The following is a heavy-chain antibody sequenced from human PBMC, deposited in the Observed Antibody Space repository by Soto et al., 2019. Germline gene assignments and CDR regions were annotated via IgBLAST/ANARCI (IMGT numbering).Heavy chain of an antibody. J-gene: IGHJ4*02. CDR1: GFTFSNYW. V-gene: IGHV3-7*03. CDR2: IKQDGTEK. CDR3: ARGIISGITFY. Sequence: GGSLRLSCAASGFTFSNYWMSWVRQAPGKGLEWVANIKQDGTEKYYVGSVKGRFTISRDNAKNSMYLQMSSLRAEDTAVYYCARGIISGITFYWGQGTPVTVSS. D-gene: IGHD3-16*01.